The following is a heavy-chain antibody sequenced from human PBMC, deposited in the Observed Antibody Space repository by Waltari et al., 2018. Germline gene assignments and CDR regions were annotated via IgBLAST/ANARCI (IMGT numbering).Heavy chain of an antibody. J-gene: IGHJ6*02. CDR2: IYHSGST. V-gene: IGHV4-4*02. D-gene: IGHD6-6*01. Sequence: QVQLQESGPGLVKPSGTLSLTCAVSGGSISSSNWWSWVRQPPGRGLEWIGEIYHSGSTNYNPALKSRVTISVDKSKNQFSLKLSSVTAADTAVYYCARDKAARGVGGYYYGMDVWGQGTTVTVSS. CDR3: ARDKAARGVGGYYYGMDV. CDR1: GGSISSSNW.